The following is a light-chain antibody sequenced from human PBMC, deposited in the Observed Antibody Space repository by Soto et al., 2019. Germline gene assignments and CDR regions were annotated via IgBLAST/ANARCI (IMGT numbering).Light chain of an antibody. CDR2: EDK. J-gene: IGLJ3*02. Sequence: NFMLTQPQSVSQSPGKTVTFSCTRSSGNIASNYVQWYQQRPGSSPTSVIYEDKRRPSGTPDRFSGSLDTTSNSASLTISGLRTEDEAIYYCQSYDSYDRVWVFGGGTKVTVL. V-gene: IGLV6-57*01. CDR3: QSYDSYDRVWV. CDR1: SGNIASNY.